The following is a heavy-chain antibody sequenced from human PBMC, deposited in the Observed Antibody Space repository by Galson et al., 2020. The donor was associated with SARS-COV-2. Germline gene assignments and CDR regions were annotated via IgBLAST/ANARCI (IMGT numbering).Heavy chain of an antibody. V-gene: IGHV3-64D*06. J-gene: IGHJ6*03. CDR3: VKEVWPGSSYRGHMDA. CDR1: RFTFSAYS. CDR2: INNKGGST. Sequence: GESLKISCSASRFTFSAYSMHWVRQPPGKGLEYLSTINNKGGSTYYADSVKGRFTISRDNSKNILYLQMSSLRIEDTAVYWCVKEVWPGSSYRGHMDAWGKGTTVTVSS. D-gene: IGHD3-10*01.